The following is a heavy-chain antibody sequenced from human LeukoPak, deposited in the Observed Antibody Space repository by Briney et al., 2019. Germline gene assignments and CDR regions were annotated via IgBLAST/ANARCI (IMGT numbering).Heavy chain of an antibody. CDR3: ANFERTVAGPYNWFDP. D-gene: IGHD6-19*01. V-gene: IGHV3-23*01. Sequence: PGGSLRLSCAASGFAFSSHAMTWVRLPPGNGLEWVSAISGSGGNTYYADSVKGRFTISRDNSKNTLYLQMSRLRAEDTAVYYCANFERTVAGPYNWFDPWGQGTLVTVSS. J-gene: IGHJ5*02. CDR2: ISGSGGNT. CDR1: GFAFSSHA.